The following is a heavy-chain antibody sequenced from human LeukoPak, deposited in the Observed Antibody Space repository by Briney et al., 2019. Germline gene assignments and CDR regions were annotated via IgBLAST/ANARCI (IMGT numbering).Heavy chain of an antibody. Sequence: SETLALTCTVSGASTSTYYWSWIRQPPGKGLEWIGYIYHSGSTYYNPSLKSRVTISVDRSKNQFSLELSSVTAADTAVYYCARRLRSASPPSLWGQGTMVTVSS. CDR3: ARRLRSASPPSL. D-gene: IGHD4-17*01. CDR1: GASTSTYY. CDR2: IYHSGST. V-gene: IGHV4-59*04. J-gene: IGHJ3*01.